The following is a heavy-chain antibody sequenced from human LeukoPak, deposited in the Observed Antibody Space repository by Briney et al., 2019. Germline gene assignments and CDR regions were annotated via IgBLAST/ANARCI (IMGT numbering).Heavy chain of an antibody. CDR2: IYYSGTT. CDR1: GGSISSSNYY. CDR3: ARGHYGSGSYLSPRNWFYP. J-gene: IGHJ5*02. Sequence: SETLSLTCTVSGGSISSSNYYWGWIRQPPGKGLEWIGSIYYSGTTYYNPSLKSRVTISVDTSKNQFSLKLSSVTAADTAVYYCARGHYGSGSYLSPRNWFYPWGQGTLVTVSS. V-gene: IGHV4-39*07. D-gene: IGHD3-10*01.